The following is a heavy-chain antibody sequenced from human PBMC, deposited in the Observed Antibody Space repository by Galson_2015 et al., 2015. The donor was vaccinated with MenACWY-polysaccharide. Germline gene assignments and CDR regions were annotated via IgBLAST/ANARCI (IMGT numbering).Heavy chain of an antibody. Sequence: SLRLSCAASGFIFSGYWMTWVRQAPGKGLEWVANIKKDGTEKYYTGSVKGRFTISRDNAKNSLDLQMDSLRAEDTATYYCAQLGGVSPTEVWGKGTTVIVSS. D-gene: IGHD2-8*02. CDR1: GFIFSGYW. J-gene: IGHJ6*03. CDR3: AQLGGVSPTEV. CDR2: IKKDGTEK. V-gene: IGHV3-7*01.